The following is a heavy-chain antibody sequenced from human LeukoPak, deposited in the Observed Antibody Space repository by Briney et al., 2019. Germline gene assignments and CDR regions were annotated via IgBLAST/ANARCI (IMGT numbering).Heavy chain of an antibody. J-gene: IGHJ3*02. CDR3: ARDHSFGAFDI. Sequence: SETLSLTCTVSGGSISSSSYYWGWIRQPPGKGLEWIGSIYYSGSTYYNPSLKSRVTISVDTSRNQFSLKLSSVTAADTAVYCCARDHSFGAFDIWDQGTMVTVSS. D-gene: IGHD3-16*01. CDR1: GGSISSSSYY. CDR2: IYYSGST. V-gene: IGHV4-39*07.